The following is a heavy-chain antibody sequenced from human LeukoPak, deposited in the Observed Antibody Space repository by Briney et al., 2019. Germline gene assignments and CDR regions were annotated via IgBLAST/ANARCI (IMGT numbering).Heavy chain of an antibody. J-gene: IGHJ6*02. CDR3: ARVSGYCSSTSCEHYYYYGMDV. CDR1: GYTFTSYD. Sequence: ASVKVSCKASGYTFTSYDINWVRQATGQGLEWMGWMNPNSGNTGYAQKFQGRVTMTRNTSISTAYMELSSLRSEDTAVYYCARVSGYCSSTSCEHYYYYGMDVWGQGTTVTVSS. V-gene: IGHV1-8*01. CDR2: MNPNSGNT. D-gene: IGHD2-2*01.